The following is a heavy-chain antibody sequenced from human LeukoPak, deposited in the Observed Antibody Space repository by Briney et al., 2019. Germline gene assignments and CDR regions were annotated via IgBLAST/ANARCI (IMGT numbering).Heavy chain of an antibody. CDR3: AKSLGYYYDSSGYCRDY. V-gene: IGHV3-23*01. D-gene: IGHD3-22*01. Sequence: GGSLRLSCAASGFTFSSSAMSWVRQVPGKGLEWVSGISASGGSTYYADSVRGRFTISRDNSKNTLYLQMNSLRAEDTAVYYCAKSLGYYYDSSGYCRDYWGQGTLVTVSS. CDR2: ISASGGST. CDR1: GFTFSSSA. J-gene: IGHJ4*02.